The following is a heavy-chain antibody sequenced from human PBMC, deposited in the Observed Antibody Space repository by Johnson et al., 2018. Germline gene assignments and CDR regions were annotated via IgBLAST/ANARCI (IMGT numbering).Heavy chain of an antibody. J-gene: IGHJ3*02. CDR1: GLTVSTNY. Sequence: EVQLVESGGGLIQPGGSLRLSCAASGLTVSTNYMSWVRQAPGKGLEWVSTISGSDDSTYYADSVKGRFTISRDKSENTLYLQMNSLGAEETAIYFCPKDRWEGTTGDAFDIWGQGTMVTVSS. CDR3: PKDRWEGTTGDAFDI. V-gene: IGHV3-23*04. CDR2: ISGSDDST. D-gene: IGHD1/OR15-1a*01.